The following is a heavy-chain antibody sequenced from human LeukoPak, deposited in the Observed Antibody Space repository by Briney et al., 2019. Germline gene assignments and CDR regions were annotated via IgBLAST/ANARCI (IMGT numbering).Heavy chain of an antibody. CDR2: ISGSGGST. J-gene: IGHJ4*02. V-gene: IGHV3-23*01. D-gene: IGHD1-1*01. CDR3: AKLLGALERYFDY. Sequence: GGSLRLSCAASGFTLSSYAMSWVRQAPGKGLEWVSAISGSGGSTYYADSVKGRFTISRDNSKNTLYLQMNSLRAEDTAVYYCAKLLGALERYFDYWGQGTLVTVSS. CDR1: GFTLSSYA.